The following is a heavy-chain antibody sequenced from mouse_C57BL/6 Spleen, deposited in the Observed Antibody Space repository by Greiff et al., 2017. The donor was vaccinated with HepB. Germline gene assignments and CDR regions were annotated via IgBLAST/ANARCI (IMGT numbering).Heavy chain of an antibody. J-gene: IGHJ1*03. D-gene: IGHD4-1*01. CDR2: ISSGGSYT. CDR3: ARLNGTGYFDV. CDR1: GFTFSSYG. Sequence: EVQGVESGGDLVKPGGSLKLSCAASGFTFSSYGMSWVRQTPDKRLEWVATISSGGSYTYYPDSVKGRFTISRDNAKNTLYLQMSSLKSEDTAMYYCARLNGTGYFDVWGTGTTVTVSS. V-gene: IGHV5-6*01.